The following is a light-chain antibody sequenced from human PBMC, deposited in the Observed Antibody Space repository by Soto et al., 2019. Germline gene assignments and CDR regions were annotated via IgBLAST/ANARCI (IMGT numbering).Light chain of an antibody. CDR3: CSYARSHTHV. CDR2: EAN. J-gene: IGLJ1*01. CDR1: SSDIGNYDL. Sequence: QAVLTRPASVSGSPGQSITISCTGTSSDIGNYDLVSWYQQHPGKAPKLMIYEANKRPSGVSSRFSGSKSGNMASLTISGLQAEDEADYYFCSYARSHTHVFGTPTKVIVL. V-gene: IGLV2-23*01.